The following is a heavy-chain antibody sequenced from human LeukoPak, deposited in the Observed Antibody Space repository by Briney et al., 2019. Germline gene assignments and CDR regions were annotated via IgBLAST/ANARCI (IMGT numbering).Heavy chain of an antibody. J-gene: IGHJ4*02. D-gene: IGHD5-24*01. V-gene: IGHV3-48*03. CDR3: VRVRRDGSNFDF. Sequence: PGRSLRLSCVGSEFTFSSYEMNWVREAPAKGLEWLSYISASGSGSKRRYADSVKGRFTISRDNAKNSLYLQMNSLRAEDTGVYYCVRVRRDGSNFDFWGQGTLVTVSS. CDR1: EFTFSSYE. CDR2: ISASGSGSKR.